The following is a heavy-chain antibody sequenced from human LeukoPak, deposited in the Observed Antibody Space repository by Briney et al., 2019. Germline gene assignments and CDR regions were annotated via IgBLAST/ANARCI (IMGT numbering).Heavy chain of an antibody. D-gene: IGHD2-21*02. CDR1: GFTFSSYA. CDR3: ARDGDRLDP. J-gene: IGHJ5*02. Sequence: GGSLRLSCAASGFTFSSYAMSWVRQAPGKGLEWVSDISGSGSNTYYADSVKGRFTISRDNSKNTLYLQMNSLRAEDTAVYYCARDGDRLDPWGQGTLVTVSS. V-gene: IGHV3-23*01. CDR2: ISGSGSNT.